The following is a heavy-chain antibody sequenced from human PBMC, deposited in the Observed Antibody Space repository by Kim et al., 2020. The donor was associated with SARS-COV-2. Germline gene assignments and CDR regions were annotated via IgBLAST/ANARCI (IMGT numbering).Heavy chain of an antibody. CDR2: T. D-gene: IGHD3-3*01. J-gene: IGHJ4*02. CDR3: ARITIFGVVTY. V-gene: IGHV4-39*01. Sequence: TDYNPALKVRFTISLHTSTNPFSLQLSSVTAADTAVYYCARITIFGVVTYWGQGTLVTVSS.